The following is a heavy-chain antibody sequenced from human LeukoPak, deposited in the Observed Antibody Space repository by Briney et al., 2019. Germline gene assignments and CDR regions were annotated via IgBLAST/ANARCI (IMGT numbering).Heavy chain of an antibody. D-gene: IGHD5-12*01. J-gene: IGHJ3*02. Sequence: ASVKVSCKASGGTFSSYAISWVRQAPGQGLEWMGGIIPIFGTANYAQKFQGRVTMTTDTSTSTAYMELRSLRSDDTAVYYCARQYSGFLDAFDIWGQGTMVTVSS. CDR2: IIPIFGTA. CDR3: ARQYSGFLDAFDI. CDR1: GGTFSSYA. V-gene: IGHV1-69*05.